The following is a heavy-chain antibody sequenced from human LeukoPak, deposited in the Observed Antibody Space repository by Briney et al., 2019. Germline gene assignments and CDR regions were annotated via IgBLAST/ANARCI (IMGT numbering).Heavy chain of an antibody. CDR2: IRQDGSEK. J-gene: IGHJ6*03. D-gene: IGHD3-10*01. CDR3: GRGSRETTMFYYYYMDV. CDR1: GFRFSDYW. V-gene: IGHV3-7*03. Sequence: GGSLRLSCAASGFRFSDYWMCWVRQTPGRGLEWVANIRQDGSEKNYVDAVKGRFTVSRDNAKNTVYLHMNSLRVDDTAIYYCGRGSRETTMFYYYYMDVWGKGTTVIVSS.